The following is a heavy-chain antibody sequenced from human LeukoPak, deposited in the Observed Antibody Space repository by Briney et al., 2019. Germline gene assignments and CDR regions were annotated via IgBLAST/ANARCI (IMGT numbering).Heavy chain of an antibody. J-gene: IGHJ2*01. CDR2: ISGSGGST. V-gene: IGHV3-23*01. Sequence: GGSLRLSCAASGFTLRSYDMSWVRQAPGKGLEWVSAISGSGGSTYYAGSVKGQFTISRDNSKNTLYLQMNSLRAEDTAVYYCAKERGWFDLWGRGTLVTVSS. CDR3: AKERGWFDL. CDR1: GFTLRSYD.